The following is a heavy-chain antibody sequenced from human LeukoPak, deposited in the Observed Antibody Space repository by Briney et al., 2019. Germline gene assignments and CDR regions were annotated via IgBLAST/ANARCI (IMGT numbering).Heavy chain of an antibody. CDR2: ISGDGSVT. Sequence: GGSLRLSCAASGFTLRNYWMHWVRQVPGKRLVWVSRISGDGSVTNYADSVQGRFTISRDNAKNILYLQINSLRSEDTAVYYCARYSSSSGGAAYYLDYWGHGTLVTVSS. CDR1: GFTLRNYW. V-gene: IGHV3-74*01. CDR3: ARYSSSSGGAAYYLDY. J-gene: IGHJ4*01. D-gene: IGHD6-6*01.